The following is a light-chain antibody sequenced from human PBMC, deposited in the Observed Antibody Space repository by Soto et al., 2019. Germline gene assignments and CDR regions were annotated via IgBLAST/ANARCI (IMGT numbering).Light chain of an antibody. CDR3: QQYDILPIT. V-gene: IGKV1-33*01. J-gene: IGKJ5*01. CDR1: QDINIY. CDR2: DES. Sequence: DIQLPQSPSSLFASVGDRGTITCQATQDINIYLNWYQQKTGKAPNILIYDESNLEIGVPSRFSGSGSGTHFTFTISSLQTEDIGTYYCQQYDILPITXGRGTRLEIK.